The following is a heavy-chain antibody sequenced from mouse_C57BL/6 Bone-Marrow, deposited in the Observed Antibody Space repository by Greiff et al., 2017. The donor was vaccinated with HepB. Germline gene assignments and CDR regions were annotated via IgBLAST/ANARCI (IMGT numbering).Heavy chain of an antibody. D-gene: IGHD1-1*01. CDR3: TRWGVLRHYFDY. Sequence: VQLQQSGAELVRPGASVTLSCKASGYTFTDYEMHWVKQTPVHGLEWIGAIDPETGGTAYNQKFKGKAILTADKSSSTAYMELRSLTSEDSAVYYCTRWGVLRHYFDYWGQGTTLTVSS. J-gene: IGHJ2*01. CDR2: IDPETGGT. V-gene: IGHV1-15*01. CDR1: GYTFTDYE.